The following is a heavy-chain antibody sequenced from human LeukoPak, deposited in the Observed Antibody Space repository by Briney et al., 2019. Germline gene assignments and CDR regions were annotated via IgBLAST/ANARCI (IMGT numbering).Heavy chain of an antibody. CDR1: GFTFSSYE. D-gene: IGHD3-3*01. CDR2: ISSSGSTI. J-gene: IGHJ4*02. V-gene: IGHV3-48*03. CDR3: ARAHHYDFWSAWDY. Sequence: GGSLRLSCAASGFTFSSYEMNWVRQAPGKGLEWVSYISSSGSTIYYADSVKGRFTISRDNAKNSLYLQMNSLRAEDTAVYYCARAHHYDFWSAWDYWGQGTLVTVSS.